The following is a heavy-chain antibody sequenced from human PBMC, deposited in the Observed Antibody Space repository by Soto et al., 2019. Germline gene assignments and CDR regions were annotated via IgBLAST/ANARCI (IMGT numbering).Heavy chain of an antibody. Sequence: EVHVEESGGGLVQPGGSLRLSCAASGFSLSPYWMHWVRQVPGWGLEWVARLRSDGFGAAYADSVKGRFFISRDIARNTLSLQMNSLRADDTAVYYCARDLGGPDYWGRGTSVTVSS. D-gene: IGHD3-16*01. V-gene: IGHV3-74*03. CDR2: LRSDGFGA. CDR3: ARDLGGPDY. J-gene: IGHJ4*02. CDR1: GFSLSPYW.